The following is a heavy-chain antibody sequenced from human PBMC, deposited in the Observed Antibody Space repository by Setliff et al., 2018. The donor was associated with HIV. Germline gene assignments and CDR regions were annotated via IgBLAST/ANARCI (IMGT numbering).Heavy chain of an antibody. D-gene: IGHD4-17*01. V-gene: IGHV1-2*02. Sequence: GASVKVSCKTSGYTFIDYYIHWVRQAPGQGLEWMGWIYPNTGGTNYAQKFQGRVTMTRDTSISTAYMELSRLRSDDTAMYYCARPGGSYGDYGWYLRFWGQGTLVTVSS. J-gene: IGHJ4*02. CDR2: IYPNTGGT. CDR3: ARPGGSYGDYGWYLRF. CDR1: GYTFIDYY.